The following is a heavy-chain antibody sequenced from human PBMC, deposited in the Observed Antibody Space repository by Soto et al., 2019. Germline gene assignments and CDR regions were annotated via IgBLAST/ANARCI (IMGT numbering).Heavy chain of an antibody. D-gene: IGHD5-12*01. Sequence: ASVKVSCKASGGTFSSYAISWVRQAPGQGLEWMGGIIPIFGTANYAQKFQGRVTITADESTSTAYMELSSLRSEDTAVYYCTRDSGYDRYIDYWGQGTLVTVSS. J-gene: IGHJ4*02. CDR3: TRDSGYDRYIDY. V-gene: IGHV1-69*13. CDR2: IIPIFGTA. CDR1: GGTFSSYA.